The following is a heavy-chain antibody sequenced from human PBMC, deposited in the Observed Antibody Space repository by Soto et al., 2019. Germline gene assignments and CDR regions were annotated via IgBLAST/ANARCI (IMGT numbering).Heavy chain of an antibody. J-gene: IGHJ5*02. V-gene: IGHV3-73*02. D-gene: IGHD1-26*01. Sequence: EVQLVESGGGLVQPGGSLKLSCAASGFTISATAMHWIRQASGKGLEWVGRIANKAESYATTYAASVKGRFTLSRDESTNTAYLQMNGLESEDTPNYYFAKYSGISSISAALGQGTLVTVSS. CDR2: IANKAESYAT. CDR1: GFTISATA. CDR3: AKYSGISSISAA.